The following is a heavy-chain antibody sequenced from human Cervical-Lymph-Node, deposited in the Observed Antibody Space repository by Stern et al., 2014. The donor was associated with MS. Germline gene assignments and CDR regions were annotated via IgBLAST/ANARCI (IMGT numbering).Heavy chain of an antibody. CDR1: GFTFDDFA. CDR3: AKDPRSGTYYSFRYFDL. Sequence: VQLVQSGGGLVQPGRSLRLSCAASGFTFDDFAMHWVRQAPGKGLEWVSGISWNSGSMGYADSVEGRFTISRDNTKKSLYLQMNNLRPEDTAMYYCAKDPRSGTYYSFRYFDLWGRGTLVTVSS. V-gene: IGHV3-9*01. CDR2: ISWNSGSM. D-gene: IGHD1-26*01. J-gene: IGHJ2*01.